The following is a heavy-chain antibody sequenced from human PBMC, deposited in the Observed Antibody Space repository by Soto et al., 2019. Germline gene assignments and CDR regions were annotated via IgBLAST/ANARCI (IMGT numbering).Heavy chain of an antibody. V-gene: IGHV1-69*01. J-gene: IGHJ3*02. CDR2: INAIYGKA. D-gene: IGHD2-2*01. Sequence: RLEWMGWINAIYGKAKYAQKFQGRVTITADESTSTAYMELSSLRSEDTAVYYCAREVHVYCNSPSCPPVHAFDIWGHGTMVT. CDR3: AREVHVYCNSPSCPPVHAFDI.